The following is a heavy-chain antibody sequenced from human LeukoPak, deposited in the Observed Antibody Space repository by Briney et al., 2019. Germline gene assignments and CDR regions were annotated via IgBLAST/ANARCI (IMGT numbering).Heavy chain of an antibody. V-gene: IGHV3-23*01. D-gene: IGHD5-18*01. CDR2: ISGSGGST. Sequence: GGSLRLSCAASGFTFSSYAMSWVRQAPGEGLEWVSAISGSGGSTYYADSVKGRFTISRDNSKNTLYLQMNSLRAEDTAVYYCANNLVWGYSYGIAFDYWGQGTLVTVSS. CDR3: ANNLVWGYSYGIAFDY. J-gene: IGHJ4*02. CDR1: GFTFSSYA.